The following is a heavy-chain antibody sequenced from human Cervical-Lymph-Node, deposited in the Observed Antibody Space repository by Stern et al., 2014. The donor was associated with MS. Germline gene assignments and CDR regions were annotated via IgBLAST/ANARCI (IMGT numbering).Heavy chain of an antibody. V-gene: IGHV4-31*03. D-gene: IGHD3-16*01. Sequence: VQLEESGPGLVKPSQTLSLSCTVSGAPVNSGGYYWTWIRPVPGQGLEWIGYIHHTGATFYNPPLKSRVTISAAPSANTVSPVLSSVTAADTAVYYCAAIGPLMEGAAFDIWGQGTLVTVSS. CDR1: GAPVNSGGYY. CDR3: AAIGPLMEGAAFDI. J-gene: IGHJ3*02. CDR2: IHHTGAT.